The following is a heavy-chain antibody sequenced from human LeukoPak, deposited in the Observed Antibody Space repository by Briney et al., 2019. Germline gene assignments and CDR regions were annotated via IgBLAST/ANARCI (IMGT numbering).Heavy chain of an antibody. CDR1: GFTFSSYS. D-gene: IGHD3-22*01. CDR3: ARDHHRRLYDSQARDTFDI. J-gene: IGHJ3*02. V-gene: IGHV3-48*01. Sequence: PGGSQRLSCAASGFTFSSYSMNWVRQAPGKGLERVSYISSSSGTIYYADSVKGRFTISRDNAKNSLYLQMNSLRAEDTAVYYCARDHHRRLYDSQARDTFDIWGQGTMVTVSS. CDR2: ISSSSGTI.